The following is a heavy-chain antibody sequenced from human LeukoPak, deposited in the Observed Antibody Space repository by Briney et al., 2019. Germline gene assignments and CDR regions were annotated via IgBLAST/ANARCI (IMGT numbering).Heavy chain of an antibody. CDR1: GGSISSGGFY. V-gene: IGHV4-31*03. Sequence: PSETLSLTCSVSGGSISSGGFYWGWIRQHPGKGLERIGYIYYSGTTYYNPSLKSRLTISLDTSKNQFSLKLNSVTAADTAVYYCARDNGYCSGGSCYWDYWGQGTLVTVSS. J-gene: IGHJ4*02. CDR3: ARDNGYCSGGSCYWDY. CDR2: IYYSGTT. D-gene: IGHD2-15*01.